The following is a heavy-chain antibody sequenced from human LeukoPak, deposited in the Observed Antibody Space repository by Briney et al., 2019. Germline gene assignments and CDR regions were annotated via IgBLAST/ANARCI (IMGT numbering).Heavy chain of an antibody. CDR1: GGSLSGYY. J-gene: IGHJ4*02. V-gene: IGHV4-34*01. D-gene: IGHD1-26*01. CDR2: INHSGST. Sequence: SSETLSLTCAVYGGSLSGYYWSWIRQPPGKGLEWIGEINHSGSTNYNPSLKSRVTISVDTSKNQFSLKLSSVTAADTAVYYCARGRQGATYFDYWGQGTLVTVSS. CDR3: ARGRQGATYFDY.